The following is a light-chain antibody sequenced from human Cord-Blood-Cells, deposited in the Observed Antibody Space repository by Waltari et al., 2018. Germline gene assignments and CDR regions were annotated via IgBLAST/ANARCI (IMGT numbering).Light chain of an antibody. CDR1: SSNIGSNY. Sequence: QSVLTQPPSASGTPGQRVTISCSGSSSNIGSNYVYWYQQLPGTAPKLLIYRNNQRPSGGPDRFSGPKSGTSASLAISGLRSEDEADYYCAAWDDSLSGRVFGGGTKLTVL. CDR3: AAWDDSLSGRV. J-gene: IGLJ3*02. CDR2: RNN. V-gene: IGLV1-47*01.